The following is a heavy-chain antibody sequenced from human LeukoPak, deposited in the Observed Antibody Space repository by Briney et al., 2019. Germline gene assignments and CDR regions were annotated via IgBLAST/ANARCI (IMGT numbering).Heavy chain of an antibody. J-gene: IGHJ6*03. Sequence: SRTLSLTCAISGDSVSSNSAAWNWIRQSPSRGLEWLGRTYYRSKWYNDYAVSVKSRITINPDTSKNQFSLQLNSVTPEDTAVYYCARKGRDYGGNSFDYYYMDVWGKGTTVTVSS. CDR1: GDSVSSNSAA. V-gene: IGHV6-1*01. D-gene: IGHD4-23*01. CDR3: ARKGRDYGGNSFDYYYMDV. CDR2: TYYRSKWYN.